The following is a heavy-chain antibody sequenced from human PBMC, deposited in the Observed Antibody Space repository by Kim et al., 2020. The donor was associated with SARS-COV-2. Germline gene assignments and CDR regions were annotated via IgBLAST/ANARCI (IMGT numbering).Heavy chain of an antibody. Sequence: GGSLRLSCAASGFSFSNHWMTWVRQAPGRGPEWVANINQHGSEKYYVASVGVRFTISRDDAKNSLYLQMNSLRAEDTATYYCARNNAMDVWGQGTTVTVSS. J-gene: IGHJ6*02. CDR2: INQHGSEK. CDR1: GFSFSNHW. CDR3: ARNNAMDV. V-gene: IGHV3-7*03.